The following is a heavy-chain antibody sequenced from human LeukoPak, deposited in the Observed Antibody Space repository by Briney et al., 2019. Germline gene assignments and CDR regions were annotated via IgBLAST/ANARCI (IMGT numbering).Heavy chain of an antibody. CDR2: IYTSGST. V-gene: IGHV4-4*07. J-gene: IGHJ4*02. Sequence: SETLSLTCTVSGGSISSYYWSWIRQPAGKGLEWIGRIYTSGSTNYNPSPKSRVTMSVDTSKNQFSLKLSSVTAADTAVYYCARESLLWFGELLWAFDYWGQGTLVTVSS. CDR3: ARESLLWFGELLWAFDY. CDR1: GGSISSYY. D-gene: IGHD3-10*01.